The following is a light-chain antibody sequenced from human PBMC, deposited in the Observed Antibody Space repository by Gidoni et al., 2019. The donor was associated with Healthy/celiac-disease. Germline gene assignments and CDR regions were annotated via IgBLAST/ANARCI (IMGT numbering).Light chain of an antibody. CDR2: GAS. Sequence: ETVMTQSPGTLSLSPGESATLSCWASQSVSSSYLAWYQQKPGQAPRLLIYGASSRATGIPDRFSGSGSGTDFTLTISRLEPEAFAVYYCQQYGSSPPYTFGQGTQLEI. CDR1: QSVSSSY. V-gene: IGKV3-20*01. J-gene: IGKJ2*01. CDR3: QQYGSSPPYT.